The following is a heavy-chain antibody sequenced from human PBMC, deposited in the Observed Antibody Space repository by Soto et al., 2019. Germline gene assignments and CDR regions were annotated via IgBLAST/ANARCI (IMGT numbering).Heavy chain of an antibody. D-gene: IGHD2-21*02. J-gene: IGHJ3*02. V-gene: IGHV4-34*01. CDR3: AIVVVTASDAFDI. CDR1: GGSFSGYY. Sequence: SETLSLTCAVYGGSFSGYYWSWIRQPPGKGLEWIGEINNSGSTNYNPSLKSRVTISVDTSKNQFSLKLSSVTAADTAVYYCAIVVVTASDAFDIWGQGTMVTVSS. CDR2: INNSGST.